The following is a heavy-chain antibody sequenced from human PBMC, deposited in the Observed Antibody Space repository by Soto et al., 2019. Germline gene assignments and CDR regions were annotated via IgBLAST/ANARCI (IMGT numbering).Heavy chain of an antibody. Sequence: EVQLVESGGGLVKPGGSLRLSCAASGFTFSNAWMNWVRQAPGKGLEWVGRIKSKTDGGTTDYAAPVKGRFTISRDDSKNTLYRQMDSLHTEDPDVYCCTTGGQWDLDYYYYYGMDVGGQGTTVTVSS. CDR3: TTGGQWDLDYYYYYGMDV. CDR2: IKSKTDGGTT. J-gene: IGHJ6*02. V-gene: IGHV3-15*07. CDR1: GFTFSNAW. D-gene: IGHD1-26*01.